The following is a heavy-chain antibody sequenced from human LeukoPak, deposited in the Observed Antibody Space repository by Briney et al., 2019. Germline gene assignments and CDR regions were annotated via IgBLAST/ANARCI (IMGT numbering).Heavy chain of an antibody. J-gene: IGHJ5*02. CDR2: IYTSGST. D-gene: IGHD2-2*01. V-gene: IGHV4-4*07. CDR1: VGSISNYY. Sequence: SETLSLTCTVSVGSISNYYWSWIRQPAGKGLEWIGRIYTSGSTNFSPSLKSRVTMSVDASKSQFSLKLTSVTAADTAVYYCAGGLVSAEGNWFDPWGQGTLVTVSS. CDR3: AGGLVSAEGNWFDP.